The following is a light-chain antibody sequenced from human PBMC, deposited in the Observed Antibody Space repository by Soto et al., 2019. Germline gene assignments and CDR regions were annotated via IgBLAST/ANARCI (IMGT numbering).Light chain of an antibody. CDR2: GAS. CDR3: QQYGNSPRT. Sequence: VVTQSPASVSLSPGERSTLSCVSQSVTSSYLAWYQQKPGQAPRLLIYGASSRATGIPDRFSGSGSGTDFTLTISSLEPEDFAVYYSQQYGNSPRTFGPGSRLEIK. V-gene: IGKV3-20*01. CDR1: QSVTSSY. J-gene: IGKJ5*01.